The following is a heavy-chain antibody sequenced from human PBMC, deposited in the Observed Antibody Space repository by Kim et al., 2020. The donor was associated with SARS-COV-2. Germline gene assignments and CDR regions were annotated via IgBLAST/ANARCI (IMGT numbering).Heavy chain of an antibody. CDR3: ARGEGVGATGSGIDY. V-gene: IGHV3-33*01. J-gene: IGHJ4*02. D-gene: IGHD1-26*01. CDR1: GFTFSSYG. Sequence: GGSLRLSCAASGFTFSSYGMHWVRQAPGKGLEWVAVIWYDGSNKYYADSVKGRFTISRDNSKNTLYLQMNSLRAEDTAVYYCARGEGVGATGSGIDYWGQGTLVTVSS. CDR2: IWYDGSNK.